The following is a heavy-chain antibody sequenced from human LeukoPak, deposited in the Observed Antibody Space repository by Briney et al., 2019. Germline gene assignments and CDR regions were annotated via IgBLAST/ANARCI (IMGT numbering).Heavy chain of an antibody. J-gene: IGHJ4*02. CDR3: AKGETTTVTTMSDY. V-gene: IGHV3-23*01. CDR2: TSGSGGST. D-gene: IGHD4-17*01. CDR1: GFTFSSYA. Sequence: GGSLRLSCAASGFTFSSYAMNWVRQTPGEGLEWVSATSGSGGSTYYADSVKGRFTISRDNSKNTLYLQMDSLRAEDTAVYYCAKGETTTVTTMSDYWGQGTLVTVSS.